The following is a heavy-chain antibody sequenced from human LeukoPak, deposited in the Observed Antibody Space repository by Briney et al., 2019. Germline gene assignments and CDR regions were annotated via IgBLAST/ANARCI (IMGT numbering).Heavy chain of an antibody. J-gene: IGHJ5*02. D-gene: IGHD6-6*01. CDR2: INHSGST. CDR1: GGSFSGYY. Sequence: SETLSLTCAVYGGSFSGYYWSWIRQPPGKGLEWIGEINHSGSTNYNPSLKSRVTISVDTSKNQFSLKLSSVTAADTAVYYCARGLSRVFLAVPRWFDPWGQGTLVTVSS. CDR3: ARGLSRVFLAVPRWFDP. V-gene: IGHV4-34*01.